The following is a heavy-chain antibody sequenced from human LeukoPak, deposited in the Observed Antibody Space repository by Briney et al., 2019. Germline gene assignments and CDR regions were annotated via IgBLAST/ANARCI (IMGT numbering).Heavy chain of an antibody. D-gene: IGHD3-16*01. CDR1: GYTLTELS. CDR3: ATVFGLRPYYYYYGMDV. V-gene: IGHV1-24*01. J-gene: IGHJ6*02. CDR2: FDPEDGET. Sequence: ASVTVSCKVSGYTLTELSMHWVRQAPGKGLEWMGGFDPEDGETIYAQKFQGRVTMTEDTSTDTAYMELSSLRSEDTAVYYCATVFGLRPYYYYYGMDVWGQGTTVTVSS.